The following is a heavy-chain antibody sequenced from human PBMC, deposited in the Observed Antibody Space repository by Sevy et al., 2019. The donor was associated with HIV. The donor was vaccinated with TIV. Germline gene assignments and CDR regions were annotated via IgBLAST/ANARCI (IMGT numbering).Heavy chain of an antibody. J-gene: IGHJ4*02. CDR2: FDPEDGET. Sequence: ASVKVSCKVSGYTLTELSMHWVRQAPGKGLEWMGGFDPEDGETIYEQKFQGRVTMTEDTSTDTAYMELSSLRSEDTAVYYCATDLALGGSNFDYWGQGTLVTVSS. D-gene: IGHD1-26*01. CDR1: GYTLTELS. V-gene: IGHV1-24*01. CDR3: ATDLALGGSNFDY.